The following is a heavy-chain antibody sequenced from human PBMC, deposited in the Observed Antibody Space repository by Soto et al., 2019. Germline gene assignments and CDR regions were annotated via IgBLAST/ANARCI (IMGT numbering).Heavy chain of an antibody. V-gene: IGHV4-59*08. CDR2: FYYSAST. Sequence: SETLSLSCTVSGGSISSYYWSWIRQPPGKGLEWIGYFYYSASTNYSPSLKSRVTISVDTSKNQFSLNLSSVTAADTAVYYCARHLPYCGGDCYSLDYWGQGTLVTVSS. CDR3: ARHLPYCGGDCYSLDY. CDR1: GGSISSYY. J-gene: IGHJ4*02. D-gene: IGHD2-21*02.